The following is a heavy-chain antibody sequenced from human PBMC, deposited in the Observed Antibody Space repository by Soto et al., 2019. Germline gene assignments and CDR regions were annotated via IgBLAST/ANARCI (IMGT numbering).Heavy chain of an antibody. J-gene: IGHJ4*02. D-gene: IGHD3-3*01. Sequence: QVQLQESGPGLVKPSETLSLTCTVSGGSISSYYWSWIRQPPGKGLEWIGYIYYSGSTNYNPSLTSRVTISVDTSKNQFSLKLSSVTAADTAVYYCARGGEYDFWSGYYDWGQGTLVTVSS. CDR3: ARGGEYDFWSGYYD. V-gene: IGHV4-59*01. CDR2: IYYSGST. CDR1: GGSISSYY.